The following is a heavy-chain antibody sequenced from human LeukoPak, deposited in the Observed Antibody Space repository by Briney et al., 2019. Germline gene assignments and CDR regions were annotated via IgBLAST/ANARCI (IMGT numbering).Heavy chain of an antibody. J-gene: IGHJ6*04. CDR3: AELGITMIGGV. V-gene: IGHV3-33*05. D-gene: IGHD3-10*02. CDR2: MSNSGENT. Sequence: GGSLRLSCAASGFTFSSYSMQWVRQTPGKGLEWVGIMSNSGENTFYGEAVKGRFTISRDNAKNSLYLQMNSLRAEDTAVYYCAELGITMIGGVWGKGTTVTISS. CDR1: GFTFSSYS.